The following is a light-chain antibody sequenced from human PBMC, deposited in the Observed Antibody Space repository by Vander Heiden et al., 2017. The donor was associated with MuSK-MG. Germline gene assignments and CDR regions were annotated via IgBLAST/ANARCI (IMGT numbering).Light chain of an antibody. CDR2: GAA. Sequence: EIVLTQSPCTLSLSPGERATLSCRASQSVSRSYLAWYQQKPGQAPRLLIYGAASRATGIPDRFSGSGSGTDFTLTISRLEPEDFAVYYCKQYGRSPPWTFGQGTKVEIK. CDR3: KQYGRSPPWT. J-gene: IGKJ1*01. CDR1: QSVSRSY. V-gene: IGKV3-20*01.